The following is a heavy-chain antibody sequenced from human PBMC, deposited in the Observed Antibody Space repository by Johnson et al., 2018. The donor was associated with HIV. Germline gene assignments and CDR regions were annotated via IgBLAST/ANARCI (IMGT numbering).Heavy chain of an antibody. V-gene: IGHV3-33*01. CDR1: GFTFSSYG. J-gene: IGHJ3*02. CDR3: ARDDTMMHGFDI. D-gene: IGHD3-22*01. CDR2: MWYDGSNK. Sequence: QVQLVESGGGVVQPGRSLRLSCAASGFTFSSYGMHWVRQAPGKGLEWVAAMWYDGSNKYYADSVRGRFTISRDNSRNTVSLQMIILRPKDTAVYYCARDDTMMHGFDIWGQGTMVTVSS.